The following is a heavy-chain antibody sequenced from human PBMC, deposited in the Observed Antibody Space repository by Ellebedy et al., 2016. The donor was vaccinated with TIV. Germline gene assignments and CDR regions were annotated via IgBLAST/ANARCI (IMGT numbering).Heavy chain of an antibody. D-gene: IGHD1-26*01. J-gene: IGHJ4*02. V-gene: IGHV3-23*01. CDR2: IRAIDGRI. CDR1: GFDFNINA. Sequence: GESLKISCAASGFDFNINAMSWVRQAPGKGLEWVSSIRAIDGRIDYADSAGGRFTTYRDNSKNTLFLQMNSLRVEDTAMYYCAKDLVAGRTVGVTEKMDYWGQGTLVTVSS. CDR3: AKDLVAGRTVGVTEKMDY.